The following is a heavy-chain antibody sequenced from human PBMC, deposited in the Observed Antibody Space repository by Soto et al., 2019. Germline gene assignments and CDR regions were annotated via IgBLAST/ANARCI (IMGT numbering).Heavy chain of an antibody. CDR1: GGSISSGCYY. CDR3: AIMITFGGVIDTDY. V-gene: IGHV4-31*03. Sequence: QVQLQESGPGLVTPSQTLSLTCTVSGGSISSGCYYWRWIRQHPGKGLEWIGYIYYSGSTYYNPSLKSRVTISVDTSKNQFSLKLSSVTAADTAVYYCAIMITFGGVIDTDYWGQGTLVTVSS. D-gene: IGHD3-16*02. CDR2: IYYSGST. J-gene: IGHJ4*02.